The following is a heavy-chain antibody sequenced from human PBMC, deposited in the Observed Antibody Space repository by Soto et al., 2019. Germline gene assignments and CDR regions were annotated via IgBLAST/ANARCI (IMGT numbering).Heavy chain of an antibody. J-gene: IGHJ6*02. D-gene: IGHD2-2*01. CDR1: GGTFSSYA. V-gene: IGHV1-69*13. CDR3: ARNQGGYCSSTSWPLYYYYYYGMDG. Sequence: PVKVSCQASGGTFSSYAISWVRQAPGQGLEWMGGLIPIFGTANYAQKFQGRVTITADESTSTAYMELSSLRSEDTAVYYCARNQGGYCSSTSWPLYYYYYYGMDGWGQGTTVTVSS. CDR2: LIPIFGTA.